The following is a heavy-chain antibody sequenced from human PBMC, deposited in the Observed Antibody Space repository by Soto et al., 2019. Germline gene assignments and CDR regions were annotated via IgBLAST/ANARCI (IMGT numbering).Heavy chain of an antibody. J-gene: IGHJ4*02. CDR2: INTSGGST. D-gene: IGHD6-19*01. V-gene: IGHV1-46*03. Sequence: ASVKVSCKASGYSLSSYYMHWVRQAPGQGIEWMRIINTSGGSTTYAQKLKGRVTMTRDTSTSTVYMELSSLTSEDTAVYYCARASVSGRRFDYWGEGTLVTVSS. CDR3: ARASVSGRRFDY. CDR1: GYSLSSYY.